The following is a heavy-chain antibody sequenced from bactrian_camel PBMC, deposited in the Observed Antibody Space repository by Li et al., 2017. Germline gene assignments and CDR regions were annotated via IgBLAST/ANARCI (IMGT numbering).Heavy chain of an antibody. Sequence: HVQLVESGGNLVQPGGSLRLSCVDSGFIFDTYYMNWVRQAPGKGLEWVSSIYSDGSNTYYADSVRGRFTISRDNAKNTVYLQMTSLKSEDTALYYCATDVGLGYLAYNYWGQGTQVTVS. D-gene: IGHD5*01. J-gene: IGHJ4*01. CDR3: ATDVGLGYLAYNY. CDR1: GFIFDTYY. CDR2: IYSDGSNT. V-gene: IGHV3-2*01.